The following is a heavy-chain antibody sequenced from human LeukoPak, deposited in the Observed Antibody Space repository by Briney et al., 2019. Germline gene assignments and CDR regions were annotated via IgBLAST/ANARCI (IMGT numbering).Heavy chain of an antibody. V-gene: IGHV1-18*01. J-gene: IGHJ1*01. D-gene: IGHD2/OR15-2a*01. CDR1: GYTFTNYG. CDR2: ISAYTGNT. Sequence: ASVKVSCKASGYTFTNYGISWVRQAPGQGLEWMGWISAYTGNTHYAQKHQGRVSMTTDTSATTAYMELRRLRSDDTAVYYCASGEYQTGWPPKTAEYFRYWGQGTRVTVSS. CDR3: ASGEYQTGWPPKTAEYFRY.